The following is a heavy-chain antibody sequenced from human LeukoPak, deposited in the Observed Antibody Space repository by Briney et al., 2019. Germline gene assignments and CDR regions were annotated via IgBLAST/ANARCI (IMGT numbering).Heavy chain of an antibody. J-gene: IGHJ3*02. V-gene: IGHV3-64D*09. CDR1: GFTLSSYA. CDR3: VKGNPQGRPTAYSAFVI. D-gene: IGHD1-26*01. CDR2: ISSNGGSA. Sequence: PGGSLRLSRSASGFTLSSYAMHWVRQAPGKGLEYVSAISSNGGSAYYAASVKGRFTISRDNSKNTLYLQMSSLRAEDTAVYYCVKGNPQGRPTAYSAFVIWGQGTMVTVSS.